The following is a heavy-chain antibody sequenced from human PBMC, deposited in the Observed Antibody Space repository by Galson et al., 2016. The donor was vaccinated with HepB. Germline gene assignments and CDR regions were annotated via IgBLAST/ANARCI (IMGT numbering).Heavy chain of an antibody. CDR2: ISNSGST. V-gene: IGHV4-59*01. J-gene: IGHJ5*02. CDR3: ARLLAAAPRMPRRDWLDP. Sequence: SETLSLTCTVSGGSISNYSWSWIRQPPGKGLEWIGYISNSGSTNYNPSLKSRVTISVDTSKNQFSLNLTSVTAADTAVYYCARLLAAAPRMPRRDWLDPWGQGTPVTVSS. CDR1: GGSISNYS. D-gene: IGHD6-13*01.